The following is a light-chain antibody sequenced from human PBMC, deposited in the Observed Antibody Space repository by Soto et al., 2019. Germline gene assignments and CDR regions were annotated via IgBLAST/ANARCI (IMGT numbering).Light chain of an antibody. V-gene: IGKV3-15*01. CDR2: GAS. CDR1: QSVSSN. J-gene: IGKJ1*01. CDR3: QQYNNWPGT. Sequence: EIVMTQSPATLSVSPGERATLSCRASQSVSSNLAWYQQKPGQAPRLLIYGASTRATGIPARFSGSGSGTEFTLTIGSLQSEDFAVYYCQQYNNWPGTFGQGTKVDIK.